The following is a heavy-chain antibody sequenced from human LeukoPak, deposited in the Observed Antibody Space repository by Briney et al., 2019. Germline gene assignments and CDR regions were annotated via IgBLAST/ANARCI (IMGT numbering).Heavy chain of an antibody. D-gene: IGHD6-19*01. Sequence: AGGSLRLSCAASGFIVSSNHMTWVRQAPGKGLEWVSVIYNGVNTNYADSVKGRFSISRDSSKNTLFLQMNSLRAEDTAVYYCARASQWLAFDSWGQGTLVTVSS. CDR2: IYNGVNT. V-gene: IGHV3-66*01. CDR3: ARASQWLAFDS. CDR1: GFIVSSNH. J-gene: IGHJ4*02.